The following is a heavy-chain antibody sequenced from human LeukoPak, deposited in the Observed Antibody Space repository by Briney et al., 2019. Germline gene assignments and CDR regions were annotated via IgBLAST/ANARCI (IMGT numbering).Heavy chain of an antibody. CDR3: AKGPPNYYGSGSYSGWFDP. CDR1: GFTFSSYG. D-gene: IGHD3-10*01. Sequence: GGSLRLSCATSGFTFSSYGMHWVRQAPGKGLEWVAVIWYDGSNKYYADSVKGRFTISRDNSKNTLYLQTNSLRAEDTAVYYCAKGPPNYYGSGSYSGWFDPWGQGTLVTVSS. J-gene: IGHJ5*02. V-gene: IGHV3-33*06. CDR2: IWYDGSNK.